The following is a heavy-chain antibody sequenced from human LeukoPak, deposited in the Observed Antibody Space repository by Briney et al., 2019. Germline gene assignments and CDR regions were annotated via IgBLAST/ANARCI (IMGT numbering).Heavy chain of an antibody. CDR3: GRHRDKGDYYDSSGWNWFDP. CDR2: IYYSGST. V-gene: IGHV4-59*08. D-gene: IGHD3-22*01. Sequence: SETLSLTCTVSGGSISSYYWSWIRQPPGKGLEWIGYIYYSGSTNYNPSLKSRVTISVDTSKNQFSLKLSSVTAADTAVYYCGRHRDKGDYYDSSGWNWFDPWGQGTLVTVSS. J-gene: IGHJ5*02. CDR1: GGSISSYY.